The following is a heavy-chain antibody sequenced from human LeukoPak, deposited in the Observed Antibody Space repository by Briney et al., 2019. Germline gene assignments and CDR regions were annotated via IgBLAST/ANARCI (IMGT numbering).Heavy chain of an antibody. Sequence: SETLSLTCTVSGGSISSGTYYWGWIRRPPGMGLEWIGSVYYSGGTSYNPSLKTRVTVSVDRSKNQFSLKLSSVTAADTAVYYCARDYYDSSGYFNNWFDPWGQGILVTVSS. V-gene: IGHV4-39*07. CDR2: VYYSGGT. J-gene: IGHJ5*02. CDR1: GGSISSGTYY. D-gene: IGHD3-22*01. CDR3: ARDYYDSSGYFNNWFDP.